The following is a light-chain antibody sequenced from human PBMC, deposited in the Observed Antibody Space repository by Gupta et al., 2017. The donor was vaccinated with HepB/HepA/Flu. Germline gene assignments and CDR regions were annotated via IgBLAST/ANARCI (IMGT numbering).Light chain of an antibody. Sequence: QSALTQPPSVSGSPGQSVTISCTGTSSDVGFYDHVSWYQQPPGTAPKLIIYEVTDRPSGVPNRFSGAKSGNTAFLTISGLQGEDETDYYCTAYTTGGTSVFGSGTTVIVL. CDR3: TAYTTGGTSV. CDR2: EVT. CDR1: SSDVGFYDH. J-gene: IGLJ1*01. V-gene: IGLV2-18*02.